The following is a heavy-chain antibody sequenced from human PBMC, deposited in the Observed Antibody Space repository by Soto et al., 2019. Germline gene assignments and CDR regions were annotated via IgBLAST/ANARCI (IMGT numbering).Heavy chain of an antibody. J-gene: IGHJ3*02. Sequence: SETLSLTCTVSGGPISSYYWSWIRQPPGKGLEWIGYIYYSGSTNYNPSLKSRVTISVDTSKNQFSLKLSSVTAADTAVYYCARVGVGYYYDSSGYLVSGAFDIWGQGTMVTVS. CDR1: GGPISSYY. CDR3: ARVGVGYYYDSSGYLVSGAFDI. CDR2: IYYSGST. D-gene: IGHD3-22*01. V-gene: IGHV4-59*01.